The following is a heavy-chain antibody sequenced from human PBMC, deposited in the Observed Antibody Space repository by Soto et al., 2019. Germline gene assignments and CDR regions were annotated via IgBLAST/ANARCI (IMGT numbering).Heavy chain of an antibody. CDR2: IIPIFGKA. J-gene: IGHJ4*02. D-gene: IGHD3-22*01. CDR1: GGTFSSDA. Sequence: AAVNVSCKDSGGTFSSDAINWVRKAPVQGREWMGWIIPIFGKANYAQKFQGRVTITADKSTSTAYMVLSSLRSEDTAGYYCARGPKSYDSSGYYYVPPYYFAYWGQGTLVNDSS. CDR3: ARGPKSYDSSGYYYVPPYYFAY. V-gene: IGHV1-69*06.